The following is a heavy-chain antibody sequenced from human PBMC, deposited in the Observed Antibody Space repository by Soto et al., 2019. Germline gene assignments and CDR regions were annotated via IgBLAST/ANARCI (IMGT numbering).Heavy chain of an antibody. J-gene: IGHJ4*02. V-gene: IGHV4-30-4*01. CDR2: ISYSGST. CDR1: GGSISSGNYY. CDR3: ARAYNWNELYYFDY. Sequence: PSETLSLTCTVSGGSISSGNYYWSWIRQPPGKGLEWIGFISYSGSTYYNASLKSRVTISVDTSKNQFSLNLNSVTAADTAVYYCARAYNWNELYYFDYWGQGSLVTVSS. D-gene: IGHD1-20*01.